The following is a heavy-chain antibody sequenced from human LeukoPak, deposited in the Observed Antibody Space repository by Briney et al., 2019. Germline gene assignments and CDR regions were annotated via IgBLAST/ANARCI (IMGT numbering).Heavy chain of an antibody. CDR3: ARGSYTSTWF. Sequence: SQTLSLTCAISGDSVSSNSAAWSWIRQSPSIGLEWLGRTYYRSKWYTEYAVSVKSRITINPDTSKNQFSLQLNSVTPEDTAVYYCARGSYTSTWFWGQGTLVTVSS. V-gene: IGHV6-1*01. J-gene: IGHJ4*02. CDR1: GDSVSSNSAA. CDR2: TYYRSKWYT. D-gene: IGHD6-13*01.